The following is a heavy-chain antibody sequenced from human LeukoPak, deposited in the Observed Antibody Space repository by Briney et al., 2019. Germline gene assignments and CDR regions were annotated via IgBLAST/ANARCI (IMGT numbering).Heavy chain of an antibody. D-gene: IGHD5-18*01. CDR3: ARTTEGGYSYGYFYYYYMDV. CDR1: GDSIRSYY. J-gene: IGHJ6*03. V-gene: IGHV4-4*07. Sequence: SETLSLTRTVSGDSIRSYYWSWIRQPAGKGLEWIGRVYTSGSTNYNPSLKSRVTMSIDTSKNQFSLKLSSVTAADTAVYYCARTTEGGYSYGYFYYYYMDVWGKGTTVTISS. CDR2: VYTSGST.